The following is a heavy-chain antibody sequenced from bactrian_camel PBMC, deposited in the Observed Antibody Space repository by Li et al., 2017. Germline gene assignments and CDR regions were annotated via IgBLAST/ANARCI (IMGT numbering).Heavy chain of an antibody. D-gene: IGHD2*01. V-gene: IGHV3S42*01. J-gene: IGHJ4*01. Sequence: DVQLVESGGGSVQAGGSLRLSCAASGTTRRSYSMGWFRQVPGKEREGVAAIATGGATSYADSVKGRFTISKSNANVLTLRMDRLQPEDTAMYYCAYKDFPTCRPPLYDYISDGQGTQVT. CDR2: IATGGAT. CDR1: GTTRRSYS.